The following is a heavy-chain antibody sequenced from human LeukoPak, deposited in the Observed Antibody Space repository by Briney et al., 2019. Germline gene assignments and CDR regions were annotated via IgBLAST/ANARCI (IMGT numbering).Heavy chain of an antibody. CDR3: ARSHCSGGSCYFDY. CDR2: IIPIFGTA. D-gene: IGHD2-15*01. Sequence: SVKVSCKASGGTFSSYAISWVRQVPGQGLEWMGRIIPIFGTANYAQKFQGRVTITTDESTSTAYMELSSLRSEDTAVYYCARSHCSGGSCYFDYWGQGTLVTVSS. V-gene: IGHV1-69*05. J-gene: IGHJ4*02. CDR1: GGTFSSYA.